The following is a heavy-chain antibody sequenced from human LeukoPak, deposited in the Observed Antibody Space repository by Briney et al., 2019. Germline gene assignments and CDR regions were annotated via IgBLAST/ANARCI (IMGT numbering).Heavy chain of an antibody. CDR3: ARGGTYYPCIDY. V-gene: IGHV1-18*01. CDR2: ISAYNGGT. CDR1: GYSFSTTY. J-gene: IGHJ4*01. Sequence: ASVKVSCKASGYSFSTTYINWVRQAPGQGLGWMGRISAYNGGTAYAQKFQGRVTTTTDSSTTTAYMDLASLRSDDTAVYYCARGGTYYPCIDYWGQGTLVTVSS. D-gene: IGHD1-26*01.